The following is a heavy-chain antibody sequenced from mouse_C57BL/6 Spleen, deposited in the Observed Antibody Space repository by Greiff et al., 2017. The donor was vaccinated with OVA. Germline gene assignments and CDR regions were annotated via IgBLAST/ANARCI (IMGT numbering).Heavy chain of an antibody. D-gene: IGHD3-2*02. V-gene: IGHV1-55*01. CDR2: IYPGSGST. J-gene: IGHJ2*01. CDR1: GYTFTSYW. Sequence: QVQLQQSGAELVKPGASVKMSCKASGYTFTSYWITWVKQRPGQGLEWIGDIYPGSGSTNYNEKFKSKATLTVDTSSSTAYRQLSSLTSEDSAVYYCARKSLDSSGYVEDYWGQGTTLTVSS. CDR3: ARKSLDSSGYVEDY.